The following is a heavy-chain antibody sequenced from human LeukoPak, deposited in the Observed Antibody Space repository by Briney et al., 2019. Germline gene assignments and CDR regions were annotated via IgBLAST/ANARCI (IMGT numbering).Heavy chain of an antibody. V-gene: IGHV3-30*18. J-gene: IGHJ6*03. Sequence: GGSLRLSCAASGFTLSSYGMHWVRQAPGKGLEWVAVISYDGSNKYYADSVKGRFTTSRDNSKNTLYLQMNSLRAEDTAVYYCAKDSVTFARYYYYSMEVWGRGTTFTVSS. CDR2: ISYDGSNK. CDR1: GFTLSSYG. CDR3: AKDSVTFARYYYYSMEV. D-gene: IGHD2-21*01.